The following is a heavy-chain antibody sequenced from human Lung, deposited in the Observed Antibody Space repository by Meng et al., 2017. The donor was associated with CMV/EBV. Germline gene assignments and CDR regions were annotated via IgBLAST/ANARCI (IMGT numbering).Heavy chain of an antibody. D-gene: IGHD2-21*02. J-gene: IGHJ6*04. V-gene: IGHV4-59*01. CDR1: GGSISTDH. CDR2: VYYNGRT. CDR3: AREQVTGTRPYYFGLDV. Sequence: LXCIVSGGSISTDHWSWIRQPPGKGLEWIGYVYYNGRTNYTPSLKSRLTISVDTSKNHFSLKLSSVTAADTAVYYCAREQVTGTRPYYFGLDVWGKGTXVNVAS.